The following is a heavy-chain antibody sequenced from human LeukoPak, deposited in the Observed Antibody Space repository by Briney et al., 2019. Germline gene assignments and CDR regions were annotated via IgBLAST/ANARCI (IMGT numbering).Heavy chain of an antibody. CDR2: IYFRGST. V-gene: IGHV4-59*13. D-gene: IGHD5-18*01. Sequence: SETLSLTCTVSGGSITSYYWSWIRQPPGKGLEWIGYIYFRGSTHYNPSLKSRVSISVATSKNQFSLKLTSVTAADTAVYYCTSSVDTSGFYFPYSWGQGTMVTVSS. J-gene: IGHJ3*01. CDR1: GGSITSYY. CDR3: TSSVDTSGFYFPYS.